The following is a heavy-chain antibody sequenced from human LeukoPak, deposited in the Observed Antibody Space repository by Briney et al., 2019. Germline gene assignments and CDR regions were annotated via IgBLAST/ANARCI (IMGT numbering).Heavy chain of an antibody. J-gene: IGHJ4*02. CDR1: GFTFSSYG. V-gene: IGHV3-33*01. D-gene: IGHD1-1*01. CDR2: IWYDGSDK. CDR3: VRVAGTDATFDY. Sequence: GGSLRLSCAASGFTFSSYGMHWVRQAPGKGLEWVAVIWYDGSDKYYAGSVKGRFTISRDNSKNTLYLQMNSLRAEDTAVYYCVRVAGTDATFDYWGQGTLVTVSS.